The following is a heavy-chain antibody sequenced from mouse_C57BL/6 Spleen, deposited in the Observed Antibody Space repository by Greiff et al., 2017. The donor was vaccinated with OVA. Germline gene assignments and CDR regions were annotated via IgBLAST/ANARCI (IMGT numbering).Heavy chain of an antibody. D-gene: IGHD1-1*01. CDR2: IHPNSGST. Sequence: VQLQQPGAELVKPGASVKLSCKASGYTFTSYWMHWVKQRPGQGLEWIGMIHPNSGSTNYNEKFKSKATLTVDKSSSTAYMQLSSLTSEDSAVYYCARSYYGSSYVYCDYWGQGTTLTVSS. J-gene: IGHJ2*01. CDR3: ARSYYGSSYVYCDY. CDR1: GYTFTSYW. V-gene: IGHV1-64*01.